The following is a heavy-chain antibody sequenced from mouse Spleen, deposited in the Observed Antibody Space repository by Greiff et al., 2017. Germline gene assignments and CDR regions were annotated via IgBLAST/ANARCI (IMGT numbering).Heavy chain of an antibody. J-gene: IGHJ4*01. V-gene: IGHV5-17*02. CDR3: ARSGGKGRYAMDY. CDR2: ISSGSSTI. CDR1: GFTFSSFG. Sequence: DVKLVESGGGLVQPGGSRKLSCAASGFTFSSFGMHWVRQAPEKGLEWVAYISSGSSTIYYADTVKGRFTISRDNPKNTLFLQMTSLRSEDTAMYYCARSGGKGRYAMDYWGQGTSVTVSS. D-gene: IGHD1-3*01.